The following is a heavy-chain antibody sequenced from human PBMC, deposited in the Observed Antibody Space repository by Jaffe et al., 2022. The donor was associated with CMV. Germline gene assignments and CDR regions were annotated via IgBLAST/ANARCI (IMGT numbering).Heavy chain of an antibody. J-gene: IGHJ4*02. Sequence: EVQLVESGGGLVQPGRSLRLSCAASGFTFDDYAMHWVRQAPGKGLEWVSGISWNSGSIGYADSVKGRFTISRDNAKNSLYLQMNSLRAEDTALYYCAKALAPSLYGDSYFDYWGQGTLVTVSS. V-gene: IGHV3-9*01. CDR3: AKALAPSLYGDSYFDY. D-gene: IGHD4-17*01. CDR2: ISWNSGSI. CDR1: GFTFDDYA.